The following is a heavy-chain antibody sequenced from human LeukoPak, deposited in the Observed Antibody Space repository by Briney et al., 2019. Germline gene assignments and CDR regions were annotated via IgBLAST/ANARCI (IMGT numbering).Heavy chain of an antibody. V-gene: IGHV4-59*01. CDR2: IYYSGST. D-gene: IGHD5-18*01. CDR3: ARDPFALGYSYGSHFDY. J-gene: IGHJ4*02. Sequence: SKTLSLTCTVSGGSISSYYWSWIRQPPGKGLEWIGYIYYSGSTNYNPSLKSRVTISVDTSKNQFSLKLSSVTAADTAVYYCARDPFALGYSYGSHFDYWGQGTLVTVSS. CDR1: GGSISSYY.